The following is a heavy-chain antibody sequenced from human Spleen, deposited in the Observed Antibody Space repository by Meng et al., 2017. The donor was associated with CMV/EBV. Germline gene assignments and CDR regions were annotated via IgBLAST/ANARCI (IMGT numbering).Heavy chain of an antibody. CDR1: GGSFSGYY. V-gene: IGHV4-34*01. Sequence: SETLSLTCAVYGGSFSGYYWSWVRQSPGKGLEWIGEIIHTGNTNYGPTLKSRVTISVDTSKNQFSLTVTSMTAADTAVYYCARGRGYCSGGSCYSYYYGMDVWGQGTTVTVSS. J-gene: IGHJ6*02. D-gene: IGHD2-15*01. CDR2: IIHTGNT. CDR3: ARGRGYCSGGSCYSYYYGMDV.